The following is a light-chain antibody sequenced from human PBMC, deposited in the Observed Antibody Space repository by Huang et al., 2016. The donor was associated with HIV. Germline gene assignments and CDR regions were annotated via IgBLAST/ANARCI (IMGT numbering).Light chain of an antibody. V-gene: IGKV3-15*01. J-gene: IGKJ4*01. CDR1: QSVSRN. CDR2: GAS. CDR3: QQFNNWPLT. Sequence: EIVLTQSPGTLSVSPGERATLSCRASQSVSRNLAWYQQKPGQAPRLRIYGASTRATGIPARFSGSASGTEFTLTISSLQSEDFAIYYCQQFNNWPLTFGGGTKVEVK.